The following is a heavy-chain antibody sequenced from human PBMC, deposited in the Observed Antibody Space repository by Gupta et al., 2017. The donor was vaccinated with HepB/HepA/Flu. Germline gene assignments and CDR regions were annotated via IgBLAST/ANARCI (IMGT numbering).Heavy chain of an antibody. CDR2: IHYSGST. CDR3: ARLDLLLWAFDY. Sequence: QVQLQESGPGLVKPSQTLSLTCSVSGGSVSSGGYYWSWIRQLPGKGLEWIGYIHYSGSTYYNPPLKSRVTISLDTSKNQFSLKLRSVTAADTAVYYCARLDLLLWAFDYWGLVALVTVS. D-gene: IGHD3-10*01. V-gene: IGHV4-31*03. J-gene: IGHJ4*02. CDR1: GGSVSSGGYY.